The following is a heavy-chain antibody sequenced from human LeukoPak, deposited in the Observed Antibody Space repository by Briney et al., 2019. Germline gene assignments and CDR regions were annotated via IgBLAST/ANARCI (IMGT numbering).Heavy chain of an antibody. J-gene: IGHJ6*02. CDR3: ARGRIAAAQRYYGMDV. Sequence: SETLSLTCAVYGGSFSGYYWSWIRQPPGKGLEWIGEINHSGSTNYNPSLKSRVTISVDTSKNQFSLKLSSVTAADTAVYYCARGRIAAAQRYYGMDVWGQGTTVTVSS. CDR1: GGSFSGYY. D-gene: IGHD6-13*01. CDR2: INHSGST. V-gene: IGHV4-34*01.